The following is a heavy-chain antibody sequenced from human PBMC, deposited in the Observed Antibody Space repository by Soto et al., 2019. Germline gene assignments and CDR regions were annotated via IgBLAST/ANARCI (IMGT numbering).Heavy chain of an antibody. CDR1: GGSISSGDYY. V-gene: IGHV4-30-4*01. D-gene: IGHD3-16*02. Sequence: HVQLQESGPGLVKPSRTLSLTCTVSGGSISSGDYYWGWIRQPPGKGLEWIGYIYYSGSTYYNPSLKSRVTISVDTSKNQFSLELSSVTAADTAVYYCASLLRLGELSLDHYYFDYWGQGTLVTVSS. CDR3: ASLLRLGELSLDHYYFDY. CDR2: IYYSGST. J-gene: IGHJ4*02.